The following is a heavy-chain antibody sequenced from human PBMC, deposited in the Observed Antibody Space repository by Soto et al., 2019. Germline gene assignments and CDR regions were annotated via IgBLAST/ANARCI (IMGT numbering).Heavy chain of an antibody. Sequence: GGSLRLSCAASGFTFSSYGMHWVRQAPGKGLEWVAVIWYDGSNKYYADSVKGRFTISRDNSKNTLYLQMNSLRAEDTAVYYCARDRHRFRPAAMFGGISFDPWGQGTLVTVSS. V-gene: IGHV3-33*01. D-gene: IGHD2-2*01. CDR1: GFTFSSYG. CDR3: ARDRHRFRPAAMFGGISFDP. J-gene: IGHJ5*02. CDR2: IWYDGSNK.